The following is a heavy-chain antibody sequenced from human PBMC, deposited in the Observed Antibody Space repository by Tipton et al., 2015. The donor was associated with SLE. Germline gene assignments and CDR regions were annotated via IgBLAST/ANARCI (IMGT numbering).Heavy chain of an antibody. V-gene: IGHV3-53*01. Sequence: SLRLSCAASGFTVSSNYMSWVRQAPGKGLEWVSVIYSGGSTYYADSVKGRFTISRDNSKNTLYLQMNSLRAEDTAVYYCARHEVVVVAATPGAFDIWGQGTMVTVSS. D-gene: IGHD2-15*01. CDR3: ARHEVVVVAATPGAFDI. CDR1: GFTVSSNY. CDR2: IYSGGST. J-gene: IGHJ3*02.